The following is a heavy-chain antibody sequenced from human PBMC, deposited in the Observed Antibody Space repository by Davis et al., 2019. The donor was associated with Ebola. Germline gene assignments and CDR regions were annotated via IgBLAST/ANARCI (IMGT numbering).Heavy chain of an antibody. J-gene: IGHJ4*02. CDR2: ISSSGSTI. CDR3: AREAYDFWSGYYSY. D-gene: IGHD3-3*01. CDR1: GFTFSSYE. Sequence: GESLKISCAASGFTFSSYEMNWVRQAPGKGLEWVSYISSSGSTIYYADSVKGRFTISRDNAKNSLYLQMNSLRAEDTAVYYCAREAYDFWSGYYSYWGQGTLVTVSS. V-gene: IGHV3-48*03.